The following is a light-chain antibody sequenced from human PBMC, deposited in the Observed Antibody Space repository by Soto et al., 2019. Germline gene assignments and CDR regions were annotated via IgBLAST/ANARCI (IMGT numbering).Light chain of an antibody. CDR3: SSYSISTAYL. CDR1: SSNVGSYKL. Sequence: QSVLTQPASVSGSPGQSITISCTGTSSNVGSYKLVSWYQQHPGKAPKLMVFEVNNRPSGVSYRFSGSKSGNTASLTISGLQAEDEADYFCSSYSISTAYLFGTGTKVTVL. CDR2: EVN. V-gene: IGLV2-14*02. J-gene: IGLJ1*01.